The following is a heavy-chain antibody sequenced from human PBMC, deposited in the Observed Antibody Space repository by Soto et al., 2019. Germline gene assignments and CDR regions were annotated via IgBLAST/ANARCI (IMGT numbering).Heavy chain of an antibody. Sequence: QVQLQESGPGLVKPSQTLSLTCTVSGASISSADYFWSWIRQPSGQGLEWIGYIYYSGNIFYNPSLESRVTISVDTSKNQFSLKLTSVTAADTAVYYCARQRTVYFARPGDWLDPGGQGTLVTVSS. CDR2: IYYSGNI. J-gene: IGHJ5*02. V-gene: IGHV4-30-4*01. D-gene: IGHD3-9*01. CDR3: ARQRTVYFARPGDWLDP. CDR1: GASISSADYF.